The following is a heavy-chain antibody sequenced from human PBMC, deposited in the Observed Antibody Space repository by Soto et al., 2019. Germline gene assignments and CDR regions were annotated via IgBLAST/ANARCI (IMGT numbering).Heavy chain of an antibody. CDR1: GDTFSSYA. CDR3: ARDPLSSFAMDV. CDR2: IIPTFGRT. V-gene: IGHV1-69*13. D-gene: IGHD3-10*02. Sequence: GSSVKVSCKASGDTFSSYAISWVRQAPAKGLEWMGKIIPTFGRTNYAQKFQGRLTISADDSTSTAYMELRSLLSEDTAVYYCARDPLSSFAMDVWGQGTTVTVSS. J-gene: IGHJ6*02.